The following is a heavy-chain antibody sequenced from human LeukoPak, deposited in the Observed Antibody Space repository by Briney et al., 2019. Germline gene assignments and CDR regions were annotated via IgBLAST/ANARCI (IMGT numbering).Heavy chain of an antibody. CDR3: ARGYGRFGELFGPRSWFDP. CDR1: GFTVSRVE. V-gene: IGHV3-48*03. CDR2: FGSTRNTI. D-gene: IGHD3-10*01. J-gene: IGHJ5*02. Sequence: PGGSLRLSCGVSGFTVSRVEMNWVRQAPGKALEWISYFGSTRNTITYADSVRGRFTMSRDNAKNSLYLQMNSLRAEDTAVYYCARGYGRFGELFGPRSWFDPWGQGTLVTVSS.